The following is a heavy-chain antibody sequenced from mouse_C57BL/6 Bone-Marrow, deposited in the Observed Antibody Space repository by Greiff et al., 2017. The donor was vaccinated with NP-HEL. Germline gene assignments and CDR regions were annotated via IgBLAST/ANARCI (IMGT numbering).Heavy chain of an antibody. Sequence: EVQLQQSGAELVRPGASVKLSCTASGFNIKDDYMHWVKQRPEQGLEWIGWIDPENGDTEYASKFQGKATITADTSSNTAYLQLSSLTSEDTAVYYCTTWYKGAWFAYWGQGTLVTVSA. CDR3: TTWYKGAWFAY. CDR1: GFNIKDDY. D-gene: IGHD1-1*02. J-gene: IGHJ3*01. CDR2: IDPENGDT. V-gene: IGHV14-4*01.